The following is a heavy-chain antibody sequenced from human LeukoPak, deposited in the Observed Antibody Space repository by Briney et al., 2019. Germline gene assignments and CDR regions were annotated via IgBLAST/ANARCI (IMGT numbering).Heavy chain of an antibody. J-gene: IGHJ5*02. CDR3: ARVVYGDYTVYNWFDP. Sequence: GASVKVSCKASGYTFTSYYMHWVRQAPGQGLEWMGWMNPNSGNTGYAQKFQGRVTMTRNTSISTAYMELSSLRSEDTAVYYCARVVYGDYTVYNWFDPWGQGTLVTVSS. D-gene: IGHD4-17*01. V-gene: IGHV1-8*02. CDR1: GYTFTSYY. CDR2: MNPNSGNT.